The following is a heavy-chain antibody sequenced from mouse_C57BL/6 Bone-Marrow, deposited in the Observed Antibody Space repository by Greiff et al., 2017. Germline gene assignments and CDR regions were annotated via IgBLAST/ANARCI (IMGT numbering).Heavy chain of an antibody. V-gene: IGHV1-26*01. J-gene: IGHJ2*01. CDR2: INPNNGGT. D-gene: IGHD1-1*01. CDR1: GYTFTDYY. CDR3: ARGDFDYCGSSYGY. Sequence: EVQLQQSGPELVKPGASVKISCKASGYTFTDYYMNWVKQSHGKSLEWIGDINPNNGGTSYNQKFKGKATLTVDKSSSTAYMELRSLTSEDSAVYYCARGDFDYCGSSYGYWGQGTTLTVSS.